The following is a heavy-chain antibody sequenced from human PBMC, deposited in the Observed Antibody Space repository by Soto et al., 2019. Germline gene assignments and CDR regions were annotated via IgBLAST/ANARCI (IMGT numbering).Heavy chain of an antibody. J-gene: IGHJ4*02. D-gene: IGHD1-26*01. CDR2: ISAYTGKT. V-gene: IGHV1-18*01. Sequence: QVQLVQSGGEVKKPGASVKVSCKASGYTFTDYGITWVRQAPGQGLEWMGWISAYTGKTNYAQKVQGRVTMSTDTSTSTAYLELRSLRSDDTAVYYCARGPESRSTAYFDYWGQGTLVTVSS. CDR1: GYTFTDYG. CDR3: ARGPESRSTAYFDY.